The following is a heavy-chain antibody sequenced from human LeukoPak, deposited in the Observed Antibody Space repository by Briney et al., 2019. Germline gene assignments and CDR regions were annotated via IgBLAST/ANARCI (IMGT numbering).Heavy chain of an antibody. J-gene: IGHJ5*02. D-gene: IGHD2-2*01. CDR2: ISAYNGNT. V-gene: IGHV1-18*04. CDR3: ARDDRGVPAAKFDP. Sequence: ASVKVSCKASGYTFTSYGISWVRQAPGQGLEWMGWISAYNGNTNYAQKLQGRVTMTTDTSTSTAYMELRSLRSDDTAVYYCARDDRGVPAAKFDPWGQGTLVTVSS. CDR1: GYTFTSYG.